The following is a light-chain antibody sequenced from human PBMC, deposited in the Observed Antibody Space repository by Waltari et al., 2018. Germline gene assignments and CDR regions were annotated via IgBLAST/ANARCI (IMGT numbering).Light chain of an antibody. CDR3: QHYVRIPVT. CDR1: QSVGRS. J-gene: IGKJ1*01. V-gene: IGKV3-20*01. Sequence: EIVLTQSPGTLSLSPGERATLSCAASQSVGRSLAWYQQKPGRAPRLLLYDASSRATGIPDRFSGSGFGTDFSLTISRLEPEDFAVYYCQHYVRIPVTFGQGTKVEIK. CDR2: DAS.